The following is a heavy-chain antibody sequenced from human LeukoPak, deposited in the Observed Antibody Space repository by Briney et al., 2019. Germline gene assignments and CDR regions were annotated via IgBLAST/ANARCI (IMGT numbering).Heavy chain of an antibody. Sequence: GGSLRLSCAASGFTFSSYGMHWVRQAPGKGLEWVAIIWYDGSNKYYADSAKGRFTISRDNSKNTLYLQMNSLRAEDTAVYYCAGDRGSGWYNFFDDWGQGTLVTVSS. J-gene: IGHJ4*02. CDR1: GFTFSSYG. D-gene: IGHD6-19*01. V-gene: IGHV3-33*01. CDR2: IWYDGSNK. CDR3: AGDRGSGWYNFFDD.